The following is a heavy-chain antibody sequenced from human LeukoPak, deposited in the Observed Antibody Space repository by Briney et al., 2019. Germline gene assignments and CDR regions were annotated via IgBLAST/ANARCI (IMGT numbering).Heavy chain of an antibody. CDR2: IYYNGDS. J-gene: IGHJ4*02. CDR3: ASHRGGGGVDY. V-gene: IGHV4-39*01. Sequence: PSETLSLTCSVSGGSISSTTHYWTWIRPPPGKGLEWIGNIYYNGDSSYSPSLKSRTTISVDTSKNQFSLQLSSVTAADTAVYYCASHRGGGGVDYWGQGTLVTVSS. D-gene: IGHD2-8*02. CDR1: GGSISSTTHY.